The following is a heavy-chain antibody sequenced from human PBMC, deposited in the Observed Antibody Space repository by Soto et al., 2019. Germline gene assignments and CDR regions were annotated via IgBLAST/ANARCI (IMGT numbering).Heavy chain of an antibody. CDR2: ISSNSGSV. V-gene: IGHV3-9*01. D-gene: IGHD2-2*01. CDR3: AKGVSTIWLSDCFDI. J-gene: IGHJ3*02. Sequence: EVELVESGGGLVQPGRSLRLSCAASGFSFNNYAMHWVRQVPGKGLEWVSGISSNSGSVGYADSVKGRFTISRDNGKNSLYLEMNSLAVEDSALYYCAKGVSTIWLSDCFDIWGQGTMVTASS. CDR1: GFSFNNYA.